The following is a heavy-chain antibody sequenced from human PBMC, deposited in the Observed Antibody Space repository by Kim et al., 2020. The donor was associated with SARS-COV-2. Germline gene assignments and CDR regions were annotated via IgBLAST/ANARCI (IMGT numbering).Heavy chain of an antibody. CDR1: GYTFTSYG. V-gene: IGHV1-18*04. J-gene: IGHJ4*02. CDR2: ISPYKGDT. Sequence: ASVKVSCEASGYTFTSYGISWVRQAPGQGLEWMGWISPYKGDTNYAQKLQDRFTMTTDTPTSTAYMELRSLRSDDTAVYYCARSGYYGSGNDYWGQGTLV. CDR3: ARSGYYGSGNDY. D-gene: IGHD3-10*01.